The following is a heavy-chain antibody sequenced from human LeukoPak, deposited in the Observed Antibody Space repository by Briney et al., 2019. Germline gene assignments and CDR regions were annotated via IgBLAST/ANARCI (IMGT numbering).Heavy chain of an antibody. V-gene: IGHV3-30*18. J-gene: IGHJ4*02. Sequence: GGSLRLSCAASGFTFSSYGMHWVRQAPGKGLEWVAVISYDGSNKYYADSVKGRFTISRDNSKNTLCLQMNSLRAEDTAVYYCAKDRVLRYFDWLVYWGQGTLVTVSS. D-gene: IGHD3-9*01. CDR1: GFTFSSYG. CDR3: AKDRVLRYFDWLVY. CDR2: ISYDGSNK.